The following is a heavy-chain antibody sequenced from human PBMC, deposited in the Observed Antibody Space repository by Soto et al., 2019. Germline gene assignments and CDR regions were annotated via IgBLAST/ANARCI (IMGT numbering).Heavy chain of an antibody. V-gene: IGHV1-8*01. D-gene: IGHD3-16*02. Sequence: ASVKVSCKASGYTFTSYDINWVRQATGQGLEWMGWMNPNGGNTGYAQKFQGRATMTRNTPTSTAYMDLSGLRSEDTAVYYCARYRTKVPVAFDVWGQGTMVTVSS. CDR3: ARYRTKVPVAFDV. CDR2: MNPNGGNT. CDR1: GYTFTSYD. J-gene: IGHJ3*01.